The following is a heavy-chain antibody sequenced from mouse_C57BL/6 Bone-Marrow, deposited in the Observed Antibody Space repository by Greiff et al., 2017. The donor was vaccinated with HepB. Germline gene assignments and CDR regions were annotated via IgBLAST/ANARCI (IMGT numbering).Heavy chain of an antibody. V-gene: IGHV2-9-1*01. CDR3: ARDDY. CDR2: IWTGEGT. Sequence: QVQLQQSGPGLVAPSQSLSITCTVSGFSLTSYAISWVRQPPGKGLEWLGVIWTGEGTNYNSARKSRLSISKDNSKSQVFLKMNSLQTEDTARYYCARDDYWGQGTTLTVSS. CDR1: GFSLTSYA. J-gene: IGHJ2*01.